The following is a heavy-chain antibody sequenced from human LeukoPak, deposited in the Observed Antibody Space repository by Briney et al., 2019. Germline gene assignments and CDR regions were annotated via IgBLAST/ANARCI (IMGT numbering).Heavy chain of an antibody. CDR2: IKSKTDGGTT. CDR1: GFSFSTYW. J-gene: IGHJ5*02. D-gene: IGHD6-13*01. V-gene: IGHV3-15*01. CDR3: TTGPWYSSSWYWFDP. Sequence: PGGSLRLSCAASGFSFSTYWMSWVRQTPEKGLEWVGRIKSKTDGGTTDYAAPVKGRFTISRDDSKNTLYLQMNSLKTEDTAVYYCTTGPWYSSSWYWFDPWGQGTLVTVSS.